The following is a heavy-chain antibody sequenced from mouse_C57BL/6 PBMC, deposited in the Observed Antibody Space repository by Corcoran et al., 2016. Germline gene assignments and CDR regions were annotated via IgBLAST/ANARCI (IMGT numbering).Heavy chain of an antibody. CDR3: ARHDGDY. J-gene: IGHJ2*01. CDR2: INPNNGGT. D-gene: IGHD2-3*01. CDR1: GYTFTDYY. V-gene: IGHV1-26*01. Sequence: EFQLQQSGPELVKPGASVKISCKASGYTFTDYYMNWVKQSHGKSLEWIGDINPNNGGTSYNQKFKGKATLTVDKSSSTAYMELRSLTSEDSVVYYCARHDGDYWGQGTTLTVSS.